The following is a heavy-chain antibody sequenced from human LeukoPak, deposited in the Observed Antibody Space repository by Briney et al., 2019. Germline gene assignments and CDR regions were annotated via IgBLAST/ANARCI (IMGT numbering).Heavy chain of an antibody. J-gene: IGHJ4*02. CDR3: ARGQAMVTPFDY. Sequence: PSETLSLTCTVSGGSISSYYWSWIRQPPGKGLEWIGYIYYSGSTNYNPSLKSRVTISVDTSKNQFSLKLSSVTAADTAVCYCARGQAMVTPFDYWGQGTLVTVSS. V-gene: IGHV4-59*01. CDR2: IYYSGST. CDR1: GGSISSYY. D-gene: IGHD5-18*01.